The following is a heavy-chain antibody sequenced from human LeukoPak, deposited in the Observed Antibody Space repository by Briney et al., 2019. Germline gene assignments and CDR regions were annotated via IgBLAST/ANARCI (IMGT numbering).Heavy chain of an antibody. J-gene: IGHJ4*02. D-gene: IGHD4-23*01. CDR3: AKYDNGGIDY. CDR2: IRGSGSDT. Sequence: PGGSLRLSCAASGFTFRNYAMSWVRQAPGKGLEWISAIRGSGSDTFYADSVKGRFTVARDNSKNTVYLQMSSLRADDTAVYYRAKYDNGGIDYWGQGTLVTVSS. CDR1: GFTFRNYA. V-gene: IGHV3-23*01.